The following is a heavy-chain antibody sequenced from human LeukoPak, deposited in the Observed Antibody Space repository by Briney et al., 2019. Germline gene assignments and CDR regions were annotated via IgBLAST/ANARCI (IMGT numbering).Heavy chain of an antibody. D-gene: IGHD3-22*01. V-gene: IGHV3-11*06. CDR1: GFTFSDYY. J-gene: IGHJ4*02. CDR2: ISPSSSST. CDR3: ARGPDYYDSSGRFDY. Sequence: GGSLRLSCAASGFTFSDYYISWFRQAPGKGLEWVSNISPSSSSTTYAASVKGRFTISRDNSKNTLYLQMNSLRAEDTATFYCARGPDYYDSSGRFDYWGQGTLVTVSS.